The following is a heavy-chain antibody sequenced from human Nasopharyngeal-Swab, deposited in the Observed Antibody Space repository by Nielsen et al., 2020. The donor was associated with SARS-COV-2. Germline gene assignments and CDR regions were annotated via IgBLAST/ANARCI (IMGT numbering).Heavy chain of an antibody. V-gene: IGHV5-51*01. CDR3: ARHGGFCSSTNCYGGWFDP. Sequence: GESLKISCQGSGYSFTTYWIGWVRQMPGKGLEWMGIIYPGDSNTRYSPSFQDQVTISVDKYSSTAYLQWSSLKASDTAIYYCARHGGFCSSTNCYGGWFDPWGQGTKVIVSS. CDR2: IYPGDSNT. D-gene: IGHD2-2*01. CDR1: GYSFTTYW. J-gene: IGHJ5*02.